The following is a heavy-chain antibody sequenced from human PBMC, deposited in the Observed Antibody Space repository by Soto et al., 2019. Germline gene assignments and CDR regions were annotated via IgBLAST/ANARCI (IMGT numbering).Heavy chain of an antibody. J-gene: IGHJ6*04. CDR1: GFTFDDYA. Sequence: EVQLVESGGGLVQPGRSLRLSCAASGFTFDDYAMHWVRQAPGKGLEWVSGISWNSGNIGYADSVKGRFTISRDNAKNSLYLQMHSLRADDTALYYCTKDMGGYRKSMDVWGKGTTVTVSS. V-gene: IGHV3-9*01. CDR3: TKDMGGYRKSMDV. D-gene: IGHD6-25*01. CDR2: ISWNSGNI.